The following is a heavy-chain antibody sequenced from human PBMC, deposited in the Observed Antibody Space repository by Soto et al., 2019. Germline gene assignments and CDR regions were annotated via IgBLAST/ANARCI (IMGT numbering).Heavy chain of an antibody. D-gene: IGHD4-17*01. V-gene: IGHV3-49*03. CDR2: IRSKAYGGTT. CDR3: TRAPYFDGDPPMYNWFDP. Sequence: GGSLRLSCTASGFTFGDYAMSWFRQAPGKGLEWVGFIRSKAYGGTTEYAASVKGRFTISRDDSKSIAYLQMNSLKTEDTAVYYCTRAPYFDGDPPMYNWFDPWGQGTLVTVSS. J-gene: IGHJ5*02. CDR1: GFTFGDYA.